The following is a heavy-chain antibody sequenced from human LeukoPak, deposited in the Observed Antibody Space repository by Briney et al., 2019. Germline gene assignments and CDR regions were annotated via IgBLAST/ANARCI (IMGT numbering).Heavy chain of an antibody. CDR1: GYTFTSYY. V-gene: IGHV1-46*01. D-gene: IGHD3-9*01. CDR3: AREEYEGYDILTGYYRWKVWFDP. CDR2: INTSDGTT. J-gene: IGHJ5*02. Sequence: ASVKVSCKASGYTFTSYYMHWVRQAPGQGLEWMGLINTSDGTTRYAQKFQGRVTMTRDTSISTAYMELSRLRSDDTAVYYCAREEYEGYDILTGYYRWKVWFDPWGQGTLVTVSS.